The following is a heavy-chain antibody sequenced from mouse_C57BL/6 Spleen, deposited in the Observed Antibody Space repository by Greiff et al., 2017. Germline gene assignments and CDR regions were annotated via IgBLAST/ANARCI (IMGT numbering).Heavy chain of an antibody. CDR1: GFTFSDYY. Sequence: EVKVVESEGGLVQPGSSMKLSCTASGFTFSDYYMAWVRQVPEKGLEWVANINYDGSSTYYLDSLKSRFIISRDNAKNILYLQMSSLKSEDTATYDCARDDYGNYYAMDYWGQGTSVTVSS. CDR3: ARDDYGNYYAMDY. D-gene: IGHD2-1*01. CDR2: INYDGSST. J-gene: IGHJ4*01. V-gene: IGHV5-16*01.